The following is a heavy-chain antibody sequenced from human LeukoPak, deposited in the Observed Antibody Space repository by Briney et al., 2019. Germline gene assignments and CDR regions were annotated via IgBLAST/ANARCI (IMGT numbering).Heavy chain of an antibody. CDR3: AKEYLLKVVGAYQDDAFDI. CDR1: GFTFSSYW. Sequence: GGSLRLSCAASGFTFSSYWMSWVRQAPGKGLEWVSAISGSGGSTYYADSVKGRFTISRDNSKNTLYLQMNSLRAEDTAVYYCAKEYLLKVVGAYQDDAFDIWGQGTMVTVSS. CDR2: ISGSGGST. V-gene: IGHV3-23*01. J-gene: IGHJ3*02. D-gene: IGHD1-26*01.